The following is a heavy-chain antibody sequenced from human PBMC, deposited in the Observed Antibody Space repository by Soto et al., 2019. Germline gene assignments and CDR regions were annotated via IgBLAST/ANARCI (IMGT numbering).Heavy chain of an antibody. V-gene: IGHV1-3*01. CDR3: ASGGYCSGGSCYSSWFDP. Sequence: ASVKVSCKASGYTFTSYYMHWVRQAPGQGLEWMGWINAGNGNTKYSQKFQGRVTITRDTSASTAYMELSSLRSEDTAVYYCASGGYCSGGSCYSSWFDPWGQGTLVTVSS. CDR2: INAGNGNT. J-gene: IGHJ5*02. CDR1: GYTFTSYY. D-gene: IGHD2-15*01.